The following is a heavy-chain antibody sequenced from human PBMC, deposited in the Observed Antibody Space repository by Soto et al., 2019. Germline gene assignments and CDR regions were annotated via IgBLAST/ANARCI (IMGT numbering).Heavy chain of an antibody. V-gene: IGHV4-34*01. CDR2: INHSGST. CDR1: GGSFSGYY. J-gene: IGHJ6*03. Sequence: QVQLQQWGAGLLKPSETLSLTCAVYGGSFSGYYWSWIRQPPGKGLEWIGEINHSGSTNYNPSLKSRVTISVDTSKNQLSLKLSSVTAADTAVYYCARGRGQYQLPVYYYMDVWGKGTTVTVSS. D-gene: IGHD2-2*01. CDR3: ARGRGQYQLPVYYYMDV.